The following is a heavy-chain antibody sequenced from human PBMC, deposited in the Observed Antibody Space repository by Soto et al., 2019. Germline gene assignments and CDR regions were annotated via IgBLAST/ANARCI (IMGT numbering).Heavy chain of an antibody. CDR1: VFTFISYA. J-gene: IGHJ4*02. D-gene: IGHD3-22*01. CDR2: ISGSGGST. V-gene: IGHV3-23*01. CDR3: AKDAAQAHYYDSSGYPSSFDY. Sequence: PGGSLRLSCASSVFTFISYAMSWVRQAPGKGLEWVSAISGSGGSTYYADSVKGRFTISRDNSKNTLYLQMNSLRAEDTAVYYCAKDAAQAHYYDSSGYPSSFDYWGQGTLVTVSS.